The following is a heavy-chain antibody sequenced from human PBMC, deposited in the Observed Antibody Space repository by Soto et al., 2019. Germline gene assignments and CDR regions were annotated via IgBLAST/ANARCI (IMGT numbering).Heavy chain of an antibody. CDR2: ISSSSVTI. Sequence: EVQLVESGGDLAQPGGSLRLSCEASGFVFNTYGMNWVRQAPGKGLEWLSYISSSSVTIYYADSLKGRFTVSRDNAQNLLYLQMNRLTAEDTAVYYCARDGGYSYALDYWGQGTLVTVSS. CDR1: GFVFNTYG. CDR3: ARDGGYSYALDY. D-gene: IGHD2-2*03. J-gene: IGHJ4*02. V-gene: IGHV3-48*01.